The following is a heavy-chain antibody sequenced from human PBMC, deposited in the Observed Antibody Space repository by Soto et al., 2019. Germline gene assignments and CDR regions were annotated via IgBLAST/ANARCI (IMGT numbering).Heavy chain of an antibody. CDR2: INSDGSST. CDR1: GFTFSSYW. J-gene: IGHJ1*01. V-gene: IGHV3-74*01. Sequence: PGGSLRLSCAASGFTFSSYWMHWVRQAPGKGLVWVSRINSDGSSTSYADSVKGRFTISRDNAKNTLYLQMNSLRAEDTAVYYCARAMYYYDSSGYEYFQHWGQGTLVTVSS. CDR3: ARAMYYYDSSGYEYFQH. D-gene: IGHD3-22*01.